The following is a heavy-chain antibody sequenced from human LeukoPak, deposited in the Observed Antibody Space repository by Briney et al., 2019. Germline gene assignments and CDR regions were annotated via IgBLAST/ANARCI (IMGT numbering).Heavy chain of an antibody. CDR2: IYYSGST. Sequence: SETLSLTCTVSGGSISSGGYYWSWIRQPPGKGLEWIGYIYYSGSTNYNPSLKSRVTISVDTSKNQFSLKLSSVTAADTAIYYCAKGRYYDSSGYYLLFDYWGQGTLVTVSS. V-gene: IGHV4-61*08. D-gene: IGHD3-22*01. J-gene: IGHJ4*02. CDR1: GGSISSGGYY. CDR3: AKGRYYDSSGYYLLFDY.